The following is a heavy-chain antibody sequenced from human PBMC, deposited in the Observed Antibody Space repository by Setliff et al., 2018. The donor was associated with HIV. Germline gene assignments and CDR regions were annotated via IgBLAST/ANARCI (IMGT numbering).Heavy chain of an antibody. CDR1: GGTFSSYA. CDR2: IIPVFGTT. J-gene: IGHJ4*02. V-gene: IGHV1-69*13. Sequence: ASVKVSCKASGGTFSSYAISWVRQAPGQGLDWMGEIIPVFGTTNYAQKFQGRVTITADESTSTAYMELSSLRSEDTAVYYCARGGVYYYDSSGWSMDYWGQGTLVTVSS. CDR3: ARGGVYYYDSSGWSMDY. D-gene: IGHD3-22*01.